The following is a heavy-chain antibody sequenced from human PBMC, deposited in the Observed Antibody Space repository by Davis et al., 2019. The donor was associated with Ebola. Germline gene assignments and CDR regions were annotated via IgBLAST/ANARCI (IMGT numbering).Heavy chain of an antibody. CDR3: ASDLEYSSPRGIYYYYGMDV. V-gene: IGHV1-69*06. D-gene: IGHD6-6*01. CDR2: IIPIFGTA. Sequence: SVKVSCKASGYTFTSYGISWVRQAPGQGLEWMGGIIPIFGTANYAQKFQGRVTITADKSTSTAYMELSSLRSEDTAVYYCASDLEYSSPRGIYYYYGMDVWGQGTTVTVSS. J-gene: IGHJ6*02. CDR1: GYTFTSYG.